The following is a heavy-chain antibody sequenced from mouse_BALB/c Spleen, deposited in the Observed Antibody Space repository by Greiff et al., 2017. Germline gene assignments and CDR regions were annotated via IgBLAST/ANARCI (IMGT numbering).Heavy chain of an antibody. V-gene: IGHV5-6-5*01. CDR3: ARGGPTATGAY. CDR2: ISSGGST. Sequence: EVQGVESGGGLVKPGGSLKLSCAASGFTFSSYAMSWVRQTPEKRLEWVASISSGGSTYYPDSVKGRFTISRDNARNILYLQMSSLRSEDTAMYYCARGGPTATGAYWGQGTLVTVSA. D-gene: IGHD1-2*01. CDR1: GFTFSSYA. J-gene: IGHJ3*01.